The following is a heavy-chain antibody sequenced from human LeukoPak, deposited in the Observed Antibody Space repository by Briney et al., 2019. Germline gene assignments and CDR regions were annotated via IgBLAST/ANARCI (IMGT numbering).Heavy chain of an antibody. Sequence: PGGSLRLSCAASGFTFSSYSMSWVRQAPGKGLEWVSSISPSSSYIFYADSVKGRFTISRDNAKNSLYLQMNSLTAEDTAMYYCVRASHPGGWFDPWGQGTLVTVSS. CDR3: VRASHPGGWFDP. J-gene: IGHJ5*02. V-gene: IGHV3-21*01. CDR1: GFTFSSYS. CDR2: ISPSSSYI. D-gene: IGHD3-10*01.